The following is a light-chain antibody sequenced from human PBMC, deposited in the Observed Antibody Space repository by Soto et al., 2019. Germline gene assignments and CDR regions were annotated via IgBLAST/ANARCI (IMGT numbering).Light chain of an antibody. J-gene: IGKJ1*01. CDR2: GAS. Sequence: EIVLTQSPGTLSLSPGERTTLSCRASQRVSSSYLAWYQQKPGQAPRLLIYGASSRATGIPDRFSGSGSVTDFTLTISRLEPEDFAVYYCQQYGSSPGWTFGQGTKVEIK. CDR3: QQYGSSPGWT. CDR1: QRVSSSY. V-gene: IGKV3-20*01.